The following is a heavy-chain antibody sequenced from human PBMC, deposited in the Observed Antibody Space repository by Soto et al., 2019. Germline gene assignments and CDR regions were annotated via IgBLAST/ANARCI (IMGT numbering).Heavy chain of an antibody. CDR2: IIPIFGTA. J-gene: IGHJ6*02. V-gene: IGHV1-69*01. CDR1: GGTFSSFA. CDR3: ARENRSSSLYYYGMDV. Sequence: QVQLVQSGAEVKKPGSSVKVSCKASGGTFSSFAISWVRQAPGQGLEWMGGIIPIFGTANYAQKFQGRVTITADESTSTAYMERSSLRAEDTAVYYGARENRSSSLYYYGMDVWGRGTTVTVSS. D-gene: IGHD6-6*01.